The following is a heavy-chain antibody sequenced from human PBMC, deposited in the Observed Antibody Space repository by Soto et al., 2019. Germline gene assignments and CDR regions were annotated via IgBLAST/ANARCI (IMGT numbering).Heavy chain of an antibody. CDR1: GGSTSRYY. Sequence: XXTLSLPCSVSGGSTSRYYWSWILQPPGKGLERIGFISYSGSTYYSTSLKSRVTISVDTSKSQFSLNLSFVTAQDTAVYYCATMGTPATGLYFFDYWGQGSLVTVSS. CDR2: ISYSGST. CDR3: ATMGTPATGLYFFDY. J-gene: IGHJ4*02. D-gene: IGHD2-15*01. V-gene: IGHV4-59*08.